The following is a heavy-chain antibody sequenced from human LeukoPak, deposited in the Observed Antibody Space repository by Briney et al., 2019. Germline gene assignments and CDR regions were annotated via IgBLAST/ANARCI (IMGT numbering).Heavy chain of an antibody. J-gene: IGHJ6*02. CDR1: GFTFSSYG. D-gene: IGHD2-15*01. CDR3: ARGCSGGSCYYYYYYYGMDV. Sequence: AGGSLRLSCAASGFTFSSYGMHWVRQAPGKGLEWVAVISYDGSNKYYADSVKGRFTISRDNSKNTLYLQMNSLRAEDTAVYYCARGCSGGSCYYYYYYYGMDVWGQGTTVTVSS. V-gene: IGHV3-33*05. CDR2: ISYDGSNK.